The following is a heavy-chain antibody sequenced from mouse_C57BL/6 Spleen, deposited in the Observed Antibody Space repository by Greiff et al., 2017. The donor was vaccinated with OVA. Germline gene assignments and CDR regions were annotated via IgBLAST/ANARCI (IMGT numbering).Heavy chain of an antibody. D-gene: IGHD2-3*01. Sequence: VKLMESGPGLVQPSQSLSITCTVSGFSLTSYGVHWVRQSPGKGLEWLGVIWSGGSTDYNAAFISRLSISKDNSKSQVFFKMNSLQADDTAIYYCADGPYYYAMDYWGQGTSVTVSS. J-gene: IGHJ4*01. CDR1: GFSLTSYG. CDR3: ADGPYYYAMDY. CDR2: IWSGGST. V-gene: IGHV2-2*01.